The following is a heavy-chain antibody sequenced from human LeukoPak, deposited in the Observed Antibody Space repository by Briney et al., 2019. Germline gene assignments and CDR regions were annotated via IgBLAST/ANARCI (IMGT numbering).Heavy chain of an antibody. CDR2: ISYDGSNK. Sequence: GRSLRLSCAASGFTFSSYGMHWVRQAPGKGLEWVAVISYDGSNKYYADSVKGRFTISRDNSKNTLYLQMNSLRAEDTAAYYCAKDMGGDYRIDYWGQGTLVTVSS. CDR1: GFTFSSYG. D-gene: IGHD4-11*01. CDR3: AKDMGGDYRIDY. V-gene: IGHV3-30*18. J-gene: IGHJ4*02.